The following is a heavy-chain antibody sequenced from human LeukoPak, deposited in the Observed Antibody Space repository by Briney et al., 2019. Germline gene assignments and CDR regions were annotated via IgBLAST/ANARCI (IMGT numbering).Heavy chain of an antibody. CDR2: IRYDGSNK. Sequence: GGSLRLSCAASGFTFSSYGMHWVRQAPGKGLEWVAFIRYDGSNKYYADSVKGRFTISRDNSKNTLYLQMNSLRAEDTAVYYCAKDSETSYGAFDIWGQGTMATVSS. CDR1: GFTFSSYG. D-gene: IGHD1-14*01. J-gene: IGHJ3*02. CDR3: AKDSETSYGAFDI. V-gene: IGHV3-30*02.